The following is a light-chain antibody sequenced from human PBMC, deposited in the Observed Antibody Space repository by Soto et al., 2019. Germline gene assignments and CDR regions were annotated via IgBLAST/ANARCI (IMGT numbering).Light chain of an antibody. CDR1: QSVSNN. CDR3: QQRSNWPLT. Sequence: EIVMTQSPATLSVSPGERVTLSCRASQSVSNNLVWYQQKPGQAPRLLMYGSSIRATGIPARFSGSGSGTDFTLTISSLEPEDFAVYYCQQRSNWPLTFGGGTKVDIK. V-gene: IGKV3-11*01. CDR2: GSS. J-gene: IGKJ4*01.